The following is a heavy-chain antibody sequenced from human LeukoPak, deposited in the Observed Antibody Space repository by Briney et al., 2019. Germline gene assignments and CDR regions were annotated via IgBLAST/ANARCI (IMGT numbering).Heavy chain of an antibody. CDR1: GFTFSSYW. V-gene: IGHV3-7*01. J-gene: IGHJ4*02. Sequence: GGSLRLSCAASGFTFSSYWMSWVRQAPGKGLEWVANIKQDGSEKYYVDSVKGRFTISRDNAKNSLYLQMNSVRAEDTAVYYCTRDHSGYFSSDYWGQGTLVTVSS. CDR3: TRDHSGYFSSDY. D-gene: IGHD2/OR15-2a*01. CDR2: IKQDGSEK.